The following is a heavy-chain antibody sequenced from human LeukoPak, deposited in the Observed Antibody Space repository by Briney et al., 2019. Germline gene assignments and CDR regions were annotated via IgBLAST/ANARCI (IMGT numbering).Heavy chain of an antibody. CDR1: GGSLSGNY. V-gene: IGHV3-72*01. D-gene: IGHD6-13*01. J-gene: IGHJ4*02. CDR2: GRSKAKSYTI. CDR3: AREPAGGTGWDF. Sequence: LTCAVYGGSLSGNYWSWIRQPPGKGLEWVGSGRSKAKSYTIEYAASVKGRFTISRDDSQSSLCLQMNRLKTEETAVYCCAREPAGGTGWDFWGQGTLVIVSS.